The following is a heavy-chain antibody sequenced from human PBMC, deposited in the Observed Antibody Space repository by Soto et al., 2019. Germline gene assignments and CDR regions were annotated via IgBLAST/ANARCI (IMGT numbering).Heavy chain of an antibody. CDR2: IDPSDSYT. CDR1: GYSFTSYW. J-gene: IGHJ6*02. V-gene: IGHV5-10-1*01. D-gene: IGHD3-22*01. Sequence: GESLKISCKGSGYSFTSYWISWVRQMPGKGLEWMGRIDPSDSYTNYSPSFQGHVTISADKSISTAYLQWSSLKASDTATYYCASCYDSSRHYYYYGMDVWGQGTTVTVSS. CDR3: ASCYDSSRHYYYYGMDV.